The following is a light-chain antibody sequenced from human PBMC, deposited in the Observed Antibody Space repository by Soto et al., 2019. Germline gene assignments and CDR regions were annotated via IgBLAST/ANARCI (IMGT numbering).Light chain of an antibody. V-gene: IGKV2-28*01. CDR1: QSLLHSNGYNY. J-gene: IGKJ5*01. Sequence: DIVMTQNPLSLPVTPGEPASISCRSSQSLLHSNGYNYLDWYLQKPGQSPQLLIYLGSNRASGVPDRFSGSGSGTDFTLKISRVEAEDVGVYYCMQALQTPGFGQGTRLEI. CDR2: LGS. CDR3: MQALQTPG.